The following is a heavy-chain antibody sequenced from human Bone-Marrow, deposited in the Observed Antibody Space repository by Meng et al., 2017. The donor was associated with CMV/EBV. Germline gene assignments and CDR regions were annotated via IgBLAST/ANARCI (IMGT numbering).Heavy chain of an antibody. V-gene: IGHV1-2*02. J-gene: IGHJ6*02. CDR3: VRVSVSRRSLPFYFYAMDV. D-gene: IGHD2/OR15-2a*01. CDR2: INPKSYDT. Sequence: ASVKVSCKAFGYTFTSYGISWVRQAPGQGLEWMGWINPKSYDTKYAEKFQGRVTMTRDTSIDTAYMDLSSLTPDDTAMYYCVRVSVSRRSLPFYFYAMDVWGQGTTVTVSS. CDR1: GYTFTSYG.